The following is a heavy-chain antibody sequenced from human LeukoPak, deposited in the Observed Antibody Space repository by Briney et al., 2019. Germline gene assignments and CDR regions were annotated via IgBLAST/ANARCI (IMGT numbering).Heavy chain of an antibody. Sequence: PGGSLRLSCAASGFTFSSYSMNWVRQAPRKGLEWVSYISSGISTIYYADSVKGRFTISRDNAKNSLYLQMNSLRAEDTAVYYCAREGGDWYSGSYRWFDYWGQGTLVTVSS. V-gene: IGHV3-48*01. CDR1: GFTFSSYS. CDR3: AREGGDWYSGSYRWFDY. CDR2: ISSGISTI. D-gene: IGHD1-26*01. J-gene: IGHJ4*02.